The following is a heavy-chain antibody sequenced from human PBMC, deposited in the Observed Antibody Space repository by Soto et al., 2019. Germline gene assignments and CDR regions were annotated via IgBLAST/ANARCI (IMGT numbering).Heavy chain of an antibody. V-gene: IGHV4-34*01. J-gene: IGHJ4*02. CDR2: INHSGST. D-gene: IGHD3-22*01. Sequence: QVQLQQWGAGLLKPSETLSLTCAVYGGSFSGYYWSWIRQPPGKGLEWIGEINHSGSTNYNPYLKLRVTISVDPPKYRFSLKLTAVTAADTAVYYCARDSSGYLPLDYWGQGTLVTVSS. CDR1: GGSFSGYY. CDR3: ARDSSGYLPLDY.